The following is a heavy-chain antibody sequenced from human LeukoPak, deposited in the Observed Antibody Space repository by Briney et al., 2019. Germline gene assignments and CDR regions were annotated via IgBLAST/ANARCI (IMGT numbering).Heavy chain of an antibody. CDR3: AKGAGCSSGWYLWFDP. CDR2: ISVSGGTT. CDR1: GFTFNSYV. D-gene: IGHD6-19*01. Sequence: GGSLRLSCAASGFTFNSYVMSWVRQAPGKGLEWVSAISVSGGTTYYADSVKGRFTISRDNSKNTLYLQMNSLRAEDTAVYYCAKGAGCSSGWYLWFDPWGQGTLVTVSS. V-gene: IGHV3-23*01. J-gene: IGHJ5*02.